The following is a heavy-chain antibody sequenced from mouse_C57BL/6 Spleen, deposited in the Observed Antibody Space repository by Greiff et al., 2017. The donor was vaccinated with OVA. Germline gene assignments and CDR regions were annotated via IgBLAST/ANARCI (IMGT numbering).Heavy chain of an antibody. V-gene: IGHV1-4*01. CDR3: ARNGWDDAMDY. D-gene: IGHD4-1*01. J-gene: IGHJ4*01. Sequence: VQLQQSGAELARPGASVKMSCKASGYTFTSYTMHWVKQRPGQGLEWIGYINPSSGYTKYNQKFKDKATLTADKSSSTAYMQLSSLTSEDSAVYYCARNGWDDAMDYWGQGTSVTVSS. CDR2: INPSSGYT. CDR1: GYTFTSYT.